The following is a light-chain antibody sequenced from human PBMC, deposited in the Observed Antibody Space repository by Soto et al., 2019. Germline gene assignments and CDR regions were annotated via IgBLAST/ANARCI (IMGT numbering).Light chain of an antibody. J-gene: IGKJ3*01. CDR2: LGS. CDR1: QSLLHSNGYNY. V-gene: IGKV2-28*01. CDR3: MQALQTPLT. Sequence: DIVMTQSPLSLPVTPGEPASISCRSSQSLLHSNGYNYLDWYLQKPGQSPQLLIYLGSNRAPGVPDRFSGSGSGTDFTLKISRVEAEDFGVYYCMQALQTPLTFGPGTKVDIK.